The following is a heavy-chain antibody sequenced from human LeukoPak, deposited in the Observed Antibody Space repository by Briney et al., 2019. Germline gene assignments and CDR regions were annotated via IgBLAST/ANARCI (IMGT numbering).Heavy chain of an antibody. V-gene: IGHV1-46*01. Sequence: ASVQVSCQASGYTFTSYYMHWVRQAPGQGLEWMGIINPSGGSTSYAQKFQGRVTMTRDTSTSTVYMELSSLRSEDTAVYYCARDLVSYDSSGYYPDYWGQGTLVTVSS. D-gene: IGHD3-22*01. CDR3: ARDLVSYDSSGYYPDY. CDR2: INPSGGST. J-gene: IGHJ4*02. CDR1: GYTFTSYY.